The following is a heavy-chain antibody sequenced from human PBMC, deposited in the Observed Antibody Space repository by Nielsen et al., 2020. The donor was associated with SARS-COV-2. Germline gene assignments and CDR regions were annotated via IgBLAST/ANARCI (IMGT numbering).Heavy chain of an antibody. CDR3: AKDGVVRGDALDL. Sequence: GESLKISCAASGFTFNIYAMAWVRRAPGRGLQWVTGVSASGGRTYYTDSVKGRFSISRDDSKNTLFLQMHSLRVEDTALYYCAKDGVVRGDALDLWGQGTMATVSS. V-gene: IGHV3-23*01. CDR2: VSASGGRT. D-gene: IGHD3-10*01. CDR1: GFTFNIYA. J-gene: IGHJ3*01.